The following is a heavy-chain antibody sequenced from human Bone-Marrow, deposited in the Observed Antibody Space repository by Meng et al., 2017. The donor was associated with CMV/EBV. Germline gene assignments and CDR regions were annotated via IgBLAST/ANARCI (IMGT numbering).Heavy chain of an antibody. CDR2: IKRKTDGGKT. V-gene: IGHV3-15*01. Sequence: GGSLRLSCAASGFTFEAFGLAWVRQAPGKGLEWVGRIKRKTDGGKTHYAAPVKGRFTISRDDSKNTLYLQMDSLKNEDTAVYYCAPDTTPNWVFDYWGQGTLVTVSS. CDR1: GFTFEAFG. J-gene: IGHJ4*02. D-gene: IGHD1-1*01. CDR3: APDTTPNWVFDY.